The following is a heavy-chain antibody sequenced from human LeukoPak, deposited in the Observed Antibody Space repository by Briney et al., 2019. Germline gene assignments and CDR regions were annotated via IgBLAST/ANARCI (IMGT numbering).Heavy chain of an antibody. V-gene: IGHV4-31*03. Sequence: SQTLSLTCTVSGGSISSGGYYWNWIRQHPGKGLEWIGYMYYSGSTYYNPSLKSRVTISVDTSKNQLSLKVSSVTAADTAVYYCARGGRDYSDTWFDPWGQGTLVTVSS. CDR3: ARGGRDYSDTWFDP. J-gene: IGHJ5*02. D-gene: IGHD4-11*01. CDR2: MYYSGST. CDR1: GGSISSGGYY.